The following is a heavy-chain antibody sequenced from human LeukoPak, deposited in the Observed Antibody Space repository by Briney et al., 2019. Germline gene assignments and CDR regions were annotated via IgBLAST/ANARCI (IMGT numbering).Heavy chain of an antibody. CDR1: GYTFTSYG. D-gene: IGHD3-22*01. CDR3: ARGSYYDSSGYYSPLFDY. Sequence: ASVKVSCKASGYTFTSYGISWVRQAPGQGLEWMGWISGYNGITNYAQKVQGRVTMTTETSTSTAYMELRSLRSDDTAVYYCARGSYYDSSGYYSPLFDYWGQGTLVTVSS. J-gene: IGHJ4*02. V-gene: IGHV1-18*01. CDR2: ISGYNGIT.